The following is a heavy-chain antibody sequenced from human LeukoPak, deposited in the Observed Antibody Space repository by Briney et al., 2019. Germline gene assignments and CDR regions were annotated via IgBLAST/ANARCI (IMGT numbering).Heavy chain of an antibody. D-gene: IGHD6-6*01. CDR2: IIPILGIA. Sequence: SVKVSCKASGVTFSSYTISWVRQAPGQGLEWMGRIIPILGIANYAQKFQGRVTINADKSTSTAYMELSSLRSEDTAAYYCARDRGGSSVYYYYYMDVWGKGTTVTVSS. J-gene: IGHJ6*03. V-gene: IGHV1-69*04. CDR1: GVTFSSYT. CDR3: ARDRGGSSVYYYYYMDV.